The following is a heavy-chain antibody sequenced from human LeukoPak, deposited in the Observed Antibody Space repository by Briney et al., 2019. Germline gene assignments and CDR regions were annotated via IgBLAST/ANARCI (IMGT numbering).Heavy chain of an antibody. CDR3: ARGVYDFWSGYYAEDY. CDR2: IYTSGST. Sequence: PSETLSLTCTVSGGSISSYYWSWIRQPAGKGLEWIGRIYTSGSTNYNPSLKSRVTISVDTSKNQFSLKLSSVTAADTAVYYCARGVYDFWSGYYAEDYWGQGTLVTVSP. V-gene: IGHV4-4*07. J-gene: IGHJ4*02. D-gene: IGHD3-3*01. CDR1: GGSISSYY.